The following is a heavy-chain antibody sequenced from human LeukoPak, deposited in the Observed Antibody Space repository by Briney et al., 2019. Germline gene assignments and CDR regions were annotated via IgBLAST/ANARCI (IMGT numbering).Heavy chain of an antibody. CDR2: VNANGGST. Sequence: GGSLRLSCAASGFTFSSYTMHWVRQAPGTGLEYVSTVNANGGSTFYADSVKGRFTVSRDNSKNTLYLQMRSLRAEDTAVYYCVKGWRYSGNGMDVWGQGTTVTVSS. D-gene: IGHD1-26*01. J-gene: IGHJ6*02. V-gene: IGHV3-64D*06. CDR3: VKGWRYSGNGMDV. CDR1: GFTFSSYT.